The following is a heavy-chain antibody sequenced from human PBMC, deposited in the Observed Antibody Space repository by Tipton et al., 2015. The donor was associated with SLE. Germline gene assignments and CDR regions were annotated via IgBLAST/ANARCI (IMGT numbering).Heavy chain of an antibody. V-gene: IGHV3-23*01. CDR1: GFTFSSYA. J-gene: IGHJ4*02. Sequence: SLRLSCAASGFTFSSYAMSWVRQAPGKGLEWVSALSPSGGSPYYADSVKGRFTISRDNSKNTLYLQMNSLRAEDTAVYYCAKGGQQLVPGYFDYWGQGTLVTVSP. CDR3: AKGGQQLVPGYFDY. D-gene: IGHD6-13*01. CDR2: LSPSGGSP.